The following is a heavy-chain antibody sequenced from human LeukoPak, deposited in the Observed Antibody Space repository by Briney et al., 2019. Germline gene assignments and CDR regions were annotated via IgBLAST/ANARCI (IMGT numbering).Heavy chain of an antibody. V-gene: IGHV3-20*04. CDR2: INWNGGST. CDR1: GFTFDDYG. Sequence: GGSLRLSCAASGFTFDDYGMSWVRQAPGKGLEWVSGINWNGGSTGYADSVKGRFTISRDNAKNSLYLQMNSLRAEDTAVYYCASNYDSSNYYGFDYWGQGTLVTVSS. CDR3: ASNYDSSNYYGFDY. J-gene: IGHJ4*02. D-gene: IGHD3-22*01.